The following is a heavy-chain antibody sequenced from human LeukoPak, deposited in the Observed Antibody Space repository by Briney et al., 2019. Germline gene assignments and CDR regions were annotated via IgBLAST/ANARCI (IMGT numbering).Heavy chain of an antibody. Sequence: SVKVSCKASGGTFSSYAISWVRQAPGQGLEWMGGIIPIFGTANYAQKFQGRVTITADESTSTAYMELSSPRSEDTAVYYCASLEGYYDSSGYYFGMDVWSQGTTVTVS. J-gene: IGHJ6*02. V-gene: IGHV1-69*13. CDR3: ASLEGYYDSSGYYFGMDV. D-gene: IGHD3-22*01. CDR1: GGTFSSYA. CDR2: IIPIFGTA.